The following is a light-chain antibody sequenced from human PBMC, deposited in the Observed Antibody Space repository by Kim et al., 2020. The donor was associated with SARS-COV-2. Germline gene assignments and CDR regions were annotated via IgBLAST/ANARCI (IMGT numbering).Light chain of an antibody. Sequence: QSVLTQPHSVSGAPGQRVTISCTGSSSNIGAGYDVHWYQQLPGTAPKLLIYGNSNRPSGVPDRFSGSKSGTSASLAITGLQAEDEADYYCQSYDSSLSGSEVFGGGTQLTVL. CDR2: GNS. J-gene: IGLJ2*01. CDR3: QSYDSSLSGSEV. CDR1: SSNIGAGYD. V-gene: IGLV1-40*01.